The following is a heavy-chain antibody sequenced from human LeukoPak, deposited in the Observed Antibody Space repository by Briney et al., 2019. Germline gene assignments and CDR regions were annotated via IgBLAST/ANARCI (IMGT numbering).Heavy chain of an antibody. V-gene: IGHV3-74*01. CDR2: INSDGSST. CDR3: ARGNGDYEGGLDY. Sequence: GGSLRLSCAASGFTFSSYWMHWVRQAPGKGLVWVSRINSDGSSTSYADSVKGRFTISRDNDKNTLYPQKNSLRAEDTAVYYCARGNGDYEGGLDYWGQGTLVTVSS. J-gene: IGHJ4*02. CDR1: GFTFSSYW. D-gene: IGHD4-17*01.